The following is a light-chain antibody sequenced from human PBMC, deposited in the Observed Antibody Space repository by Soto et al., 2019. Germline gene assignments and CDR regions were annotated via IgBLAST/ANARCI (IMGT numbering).Light chain of an antibody. Sequence: DIQMTQSPSTLSASIGDRVTITCRASQSINNWLAWYQQRPGKAPKLLIYDVSILESGVPSRFSGSGSGTEFTLPINSLQTDDFATYYCQQYNIYPLTFGGGTKV. CDR1: QSINNW. J-gene: IGKJ4*01. CDR2: DVS. V-gene: IGKV1-5*01. CDR3: QQYNIYPLT.